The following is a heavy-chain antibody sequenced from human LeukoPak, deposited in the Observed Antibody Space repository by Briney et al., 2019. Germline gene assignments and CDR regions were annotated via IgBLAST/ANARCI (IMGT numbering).Heavy chain of an antibody. D-gene: IGHD2-21*02. CDR1: GGSVTSSSYY. V-gene: IGHV4-39*01. Sequence: SETLSLTCTVSGGSVTSSSYYWGWIRQPPGKGLEWIGSIYYSGSTYYNLSLKSRVTISVDTSQNQFSLKLSSVTAADTAIYYCAGAYCGGDCYAFDIWGQGTMVTVSS. J-gene: IGHJ3*02. CDR3: AGAYCGGDCYAFDI. CDR2: IYYSGST.